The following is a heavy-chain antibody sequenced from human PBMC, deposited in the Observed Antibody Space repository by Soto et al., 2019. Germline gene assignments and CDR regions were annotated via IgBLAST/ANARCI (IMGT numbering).Heavy chain of an antibody. J-gene: IGHJ6*03. CDR1: GFTFSGSA. CDR3: TRHTDYDSPYYYYMDV. V-gene: IGHV3-73*01. D-gene: IGHD3-3*01. Sequence: EVQLVESGGGLVQPGGSLKLSCAASGFTFSGSAMHWVRQASGKGLEWVGRIRSKANSYATAYAASVKGRFTISRGDSKNTAYLQMNSLKTEDTAVYYCTRHTDYDSPYYYYMDVWGKGTTVTVSS. CDR2: IRSKANSYAT.